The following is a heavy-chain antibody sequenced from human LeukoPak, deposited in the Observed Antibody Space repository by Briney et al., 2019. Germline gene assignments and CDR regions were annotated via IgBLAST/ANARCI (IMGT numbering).Heavy chain of an antibody. CDR3: ARGYYGDPSYFDY. V-gene: IGHV3-30-3*01. CDR2: ISYDGSNK. D-gene: IGHD4-17*01. Sequence: GGTLTLTCAASGVTISSYAMHWVRQAPGKGLEWVADISYDGSNKYYADSVKDRFTISRDNSKDTLYLQMNSLRTEDTAVYYCARGYYGDPSYFDYWGQGTLVTVSS. CDR1: GVTISSYA. J-gene: IGHJ4*02.